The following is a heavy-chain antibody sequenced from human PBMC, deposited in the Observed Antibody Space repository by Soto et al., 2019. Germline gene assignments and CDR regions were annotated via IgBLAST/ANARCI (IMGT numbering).Heavy chain of an antibody. V-gene: IGHV3-21*06. D-gene: IGHD3-10*01. Sequence: GGSLRLSCEGSGFTLSGYSMNWVSQSPGKGLKWVSSISSTSDYIDYAPSVKGRLTISRDNAENSLYLHMNSLRAEDTAVYYCARDLSYYGSGSFYYFDFWGQGTLVTVSS. J-gene: IGHJ4*02. CDR1: GFTLSGYS. CDR2: ISSTSDYI. CDR3: ARDLSYYGSGSFYYFDF.